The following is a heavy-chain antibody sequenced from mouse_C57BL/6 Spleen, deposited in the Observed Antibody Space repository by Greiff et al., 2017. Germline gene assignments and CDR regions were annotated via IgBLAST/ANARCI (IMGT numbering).Heavy chain of an antibody. J-gene: IGHJ1*03. CDR3: ARRSYGNWYFDV. D-gene: IGHD1-1*01. Sequence: DVKLVESGGDLVKPGGSLKLSCAASGFTFSSYGMSWVRQTPDTRLEWVATISSGGSYTYYPASVKGRFTISRDNAKNTLYLQMSSLKSEDTAMYYCARRSYGNWYFDVWGTGTTVTVAS. V-gene: IGHV5-6*02. CDR1: GFTFSSYG. CDR2: ISSGGSYT.